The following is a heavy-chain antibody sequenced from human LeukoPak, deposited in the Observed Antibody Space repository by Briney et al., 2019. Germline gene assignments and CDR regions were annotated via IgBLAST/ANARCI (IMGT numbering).Heavy chain of an antibody. CDR3: VFGVVIDSFDY. Sequence: ASVKVPCKASGYTFTSYYMHWVRQAPGQGLEWMGIINPSGGSTSYAQKFQGRVTMTRDTSTSTVYMELSSLRSEDTAVYYCVFGVVIDSFDYWGQGTLVTVSS. CDR2: INPSGGST. D-gene: IGHD3-3*01. CDR1: GYTFTSYY. J-gene: IGHJ4*02. V-gene: IGHV1-46*01.